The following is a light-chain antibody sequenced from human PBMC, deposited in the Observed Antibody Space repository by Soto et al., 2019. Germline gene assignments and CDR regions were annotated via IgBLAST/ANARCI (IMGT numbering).Light chain of an antibody. CDR3: QQRSNWPPLYT. CDR2: DAS. V-gene: IGKV3-11*01. Sequence: IVLTQSPATLSLSPGERATLSCRASQSVSSYLAWYQQKPGQAPRLLIYDASNRATGIPARFSGNGSGTDFTLTISSLEPEDFAVYYCQQRSNWPPLYTFGQGTKLEIK. CDR1: QSVSSY. J-gene: IGKJ2*01.